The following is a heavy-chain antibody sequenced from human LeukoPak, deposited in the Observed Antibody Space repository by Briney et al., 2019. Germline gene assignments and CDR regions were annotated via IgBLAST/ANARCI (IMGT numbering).Heavy chain of an antibody. V-gene: IGHV3-21*01. J-gene: IGHJ4*02. Sequence: GGSLRLSCAASGFTFSNYNMNWVRQAPGKGLEWVSSFLSSSSYIYYADSVKGRFTIPRDNAMNSLYLQMNSLRAEDTAVYYCARGQVWYQPLYDYFDYWGQGTLVTVSS. CDR2: FLSSSSYI. CDR1: GFTFSNYN. D-gene: IGHD2-2*02. CDR3: ARGQVWYQPLYDYFDY.